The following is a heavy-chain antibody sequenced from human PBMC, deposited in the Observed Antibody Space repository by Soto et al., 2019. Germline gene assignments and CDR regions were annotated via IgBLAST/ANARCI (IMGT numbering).Heavy chain of an antibody. J-gene: IGHJ4*02. D-gene: IGHD2-15*01. Sequence: QLQLQESGPGLVKPSETLSLTCTVSGGSISSSSYYWGWIRQPPGKGLEWSGRIYYCGSTYYNPSLKSRVTISVDTSKNQFSLTLSSLTAADTAVYYCARHTPAISISDHWGQGTLVTVSS. CDR2: IYYCGST. CDR3: ARHTPAISISDH. V-gene: IGHV4-39*01. CDR1: GGSISSSSYY.